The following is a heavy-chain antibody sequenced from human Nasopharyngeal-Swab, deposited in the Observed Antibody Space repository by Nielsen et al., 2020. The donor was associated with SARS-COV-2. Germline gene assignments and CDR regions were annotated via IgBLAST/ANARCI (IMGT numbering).Heavy chain of an antibody. CDR2: INTNTGNP. V-gene: IGHV7-4-1*04. D-gene: IGHD3-22*01. J-gene: IGHJ6*02. CDR1: GYTFTSYA. Sequence: ASVKVSCKASGYTFTSYAMNWVRQAPGQGLEWMGWINTNTGNPTYAQGFTGRFVFSLDTSVSMAYLQISSLKAEDTAVYYCASHYYDSSGYYLPYYYYGMDVWGQGTTVTVSS. CDR3: ASHYYDSSGYYLPYYYYGMDV.